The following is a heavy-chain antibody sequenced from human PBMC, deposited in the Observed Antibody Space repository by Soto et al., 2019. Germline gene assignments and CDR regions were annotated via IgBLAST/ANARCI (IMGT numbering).Heavy chain of an antibody. CDR3: ARDPESHSDSLVYPQEYYFDY. CDR2: IWYDGSNK. Sequence: GGSLRLSCAASGFTFSSYGMHWVRQAPGKGLEWVAVIWYDGSNKYYADSVKGRFTISRDNSKNTLYLQMNSLRAEDTAVYYCARDPESHSDSLVYPQEYYFDYWGQGTLVTVSS. CDR1: GFTFSSYG. J-gene: IGHJ4*02. V-gene: IGHV3-33*08. D-gene: IGHD6-6*01.